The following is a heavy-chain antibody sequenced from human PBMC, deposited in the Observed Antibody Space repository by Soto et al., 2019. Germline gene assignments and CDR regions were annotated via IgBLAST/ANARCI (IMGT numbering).Heavy chain of an antibody. CDR2: IYYIGFT. J-gene: IGHJ6*02. CDR3: TTQGFGGLHGLVDV. V-gene: IGHV4-30-4*01. D-gene: IGHD3-10*01. CDR1: GGSISSGDYY. Sequence: PSETLSLTCAVSGGSISSGDYYWSWIRQPPGKGLEWIGYIYYIGFTRYNPSLKSRVSISVDTSKNQFSLKLTSVTAADTAVYYCTTQGFGGLHGLVDVWGQGTTVTVSS.